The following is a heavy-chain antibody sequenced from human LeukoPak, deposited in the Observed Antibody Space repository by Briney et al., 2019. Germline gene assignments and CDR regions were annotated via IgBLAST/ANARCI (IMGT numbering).Heavy chain of an antibody. CDR1: GFTFDDYA. Sequence: QPGGSLRLSCAASGFTFDDYAMHWVRQAPGKGLEWVSGISWNSGSIGYADSVKGRFTISRDNAKNSLYLQMNSLRAEDTALYYCAKGDRATGPRATLLDYWGQGTLVTVSS. D-gene: IGHD1-26*01. V-gene: IGHV3-9*01. J-gene: IGHJ4*02. CDR3: AKGDRATGPRATLLDY. CDR2: ISWNSGSI.